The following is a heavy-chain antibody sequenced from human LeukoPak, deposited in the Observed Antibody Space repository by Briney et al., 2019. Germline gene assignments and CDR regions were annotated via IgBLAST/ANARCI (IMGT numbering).Heavy chain of an antibody. D-gene: IGHD3-10*01. CDR2: ISAYNGNT. CDR1: GYTFTSYG. J-gene: IGHJ4*02. V-gene: IGHV1-18*04. CDR3: ARDSETVRGVIIFDY. Sequence: ASVKVSCKASGYTFTSYGISWVRQAPGQGLEWMGWISAYNGNTNYAQKLQGRVTMTTDTSTSTAYTELRSLRSDDTAVYYCARDSETVRGVIIFDYWGQGTLVTVSS.